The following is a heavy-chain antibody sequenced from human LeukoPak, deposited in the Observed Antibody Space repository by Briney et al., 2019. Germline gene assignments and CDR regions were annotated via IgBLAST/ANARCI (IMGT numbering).Heavy chain of an antibody. V-gene: IGHV3-30-3*01. J-gene: IGHJ4*02. Sequence: GGSLRLSCAASGFNFNSYTMNWVRQAPGKGLEWVAVISYDGSNKYYADSVKGRFTISRDNSKNTLYLQMNSLRAEDTAVYYCARGTNWLDYWGQGTLVTVSS. CDR3: ARGTNWLDY. CDR2: ISYDGSNK. CDR1: GFNFNSYT. D-gene: IGHD7-27*01.